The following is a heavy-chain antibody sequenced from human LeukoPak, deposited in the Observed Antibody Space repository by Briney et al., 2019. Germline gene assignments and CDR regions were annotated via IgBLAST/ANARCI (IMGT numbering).Heavy chain of an antibody. J-gene: IGHJ4*02. V-gene: IGHV1-2*02. CDR3: ARAEFSVAGDLVDY. D-gene: IGHD6-19*01. CDR2: INPNSGGT. Sequence: ASVKVSCKASGYTFTGYYMHGVRQAPGQGLEWMGWINPNSGGTNYAQKFQGRVTMTRDTSISTAYMELSRLRSDDTAVYYCARAEFSVAGDLVDYWGQGTLVTVSS. CDR1: GYTFTGYY.